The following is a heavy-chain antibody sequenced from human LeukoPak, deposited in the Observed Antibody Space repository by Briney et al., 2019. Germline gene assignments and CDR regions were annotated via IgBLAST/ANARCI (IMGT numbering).Heavy chain of an antibody. CDR1: GGTFSSYA. CDR2: IIPIFGTA. J-gene: IGHJ6*03. D-gene: IGHD1-26*01. V-gene: IGHV1-69*13. CDR3: ARDQWERITVTEDYYYYYMDV. Sequence: PVKVSCKASGGTFSSYAISWVRQAPGQGLEWTGGIIPIFGTANYAQKFQGRVTITADESTSTAYMELSSLRSEDTAVYYCARDQWERITVTEDYYYYYMDVWGKGTTVTVSS.